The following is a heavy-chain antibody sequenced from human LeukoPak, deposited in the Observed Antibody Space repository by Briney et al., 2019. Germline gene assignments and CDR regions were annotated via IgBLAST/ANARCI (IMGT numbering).Heavy chain of an antibody. CDR1: GGSISSSNW. J-gene: IGHJ6*02. CDR3: ATLPAEYYYGMDV. CDR2: SYHSGST. V-gene: IGHV4-4*02. Sequence: SETLSLTCAVSGGSISSSNWWSWVRQPPGKGLEWIGESYHSGSTNYNPSLKSRVTISVDKSKNQFPLTLSSVTAADTAVYYCATLPAEYYYGMDVRGQGTTVTVSS. D-gene: IGHD2-2*01.